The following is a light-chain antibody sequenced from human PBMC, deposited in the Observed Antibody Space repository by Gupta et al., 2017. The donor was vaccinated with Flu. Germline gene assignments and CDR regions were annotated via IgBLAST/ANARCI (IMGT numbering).Light chain of an antibody. CDR1: ASDVGGYNY. Sequence: SITISFTGTASDVGGYNYVSWYQQLPGKPPKVIVYEVINRPAGVSYRFSGSKSGNTASLTISGLQAEDEGDYYCTSFTGSGTWVFGGGTRVTVL. J-gene: IGLJ3*02. V-gene: IGLV2-14*01. CDR2: EVI. CDR3: TSFTGSGTWV.